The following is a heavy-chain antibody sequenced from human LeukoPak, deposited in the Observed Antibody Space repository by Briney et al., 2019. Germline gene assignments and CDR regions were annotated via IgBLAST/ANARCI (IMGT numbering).Heavy chain of an antibody. V-gene: IGHV3-11*03. Sequence: PGGSLRLSCEASGFTFSDYYMSWIRQAPGKGLEWVSYISGSSSYTNYADSVKGRFTISRDNAKNSLYLQINSLRADDTAVYYCASPSGYNSLYYYYGMDVWGQGTTVTVSS. CDR3: ASPSGYNSLYYYYGMDV. CDR1: GFTFSDYY. J-gene: IGHJ6*02. D-gene: IGHD5-24*01. CDR2: ISGSSSYT.